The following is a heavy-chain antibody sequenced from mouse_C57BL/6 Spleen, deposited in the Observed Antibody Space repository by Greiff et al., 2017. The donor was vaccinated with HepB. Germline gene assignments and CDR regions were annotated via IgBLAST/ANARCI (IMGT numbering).Heavy chain of an antibody. Sequence: QVQLQQPGAELVMPGASVKLSCKASGYTFTSYWLHWVKQRPGQGLEWIGEIDPSDSYTNYNQKFKGKSTLTVDKSSSTAYMQLSRLTSEDSAVYYCARSGDGAYWGQGTLVTVSA. D-gene: IGHD3-1*01. CDR2: IDPSDSYT. CDR3: ARSGDGAY. J-gene: IGHJ3*01. V-gene: IGHV1-69*01. CDR1: GYTFTSYW.